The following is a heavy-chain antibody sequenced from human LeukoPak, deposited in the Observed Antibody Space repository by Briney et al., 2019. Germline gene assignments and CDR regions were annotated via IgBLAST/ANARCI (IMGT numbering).Heavy chain of an antibody. Sequence: SETLSLTCTVSGGAISSYHWSWIRQPPGKGLEWIGYIYYSGTTNHNPSLKSRVTISVDTSKNQFPLKLSSVTAADTAVYYCARGWLGAAAVDYWGQGTLVTVSS. CDR2: IYYSGTT. CDR1: GGAISSYH. V-gene: IGHV4-59*01. D-gene: IGHD6-13*01. CDR3: ARGWLGAAAVDY. J-gene: IGHJ4*02.